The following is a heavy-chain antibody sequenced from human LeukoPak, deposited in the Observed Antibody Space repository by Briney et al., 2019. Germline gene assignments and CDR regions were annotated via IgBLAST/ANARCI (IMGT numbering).Heavy chain of an antibody. Sequence: SETLSLTCAVSGGSISTAHWWSWVRLPPGKGLEWIGEIHHSGSTNSDPSLKSRVTISVDKSKNQFSLNLSSVTAADTAVYYCARKIAVAPSYFDYWGQGTLVTVSS. CDR3: ARKIAVAPSYFDY. CDR1: GGSISTAHW. D-gene: IGHD6-19*01. CDR2: IHHSGST. J-gene: IGHJ4*02. V-gene: IGHV4-4*02.